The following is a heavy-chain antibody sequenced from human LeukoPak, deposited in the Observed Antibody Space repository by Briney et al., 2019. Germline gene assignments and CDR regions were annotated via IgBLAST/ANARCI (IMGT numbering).Heavy chain of an antibody. CDR2: INPSGGST. J-gene: IGHJ3*02. CDR3: AREPQRSSGYHKAFDI. Sequence: GASVKVSCKASGYTFTSYYIHWVRQAPGQGLEWMGIINPSGGSTSYAQKFQGRVTMTRDTSTSTVYMELSSLRSEDSAVYYCAREPQRSSGYHKAFDIWGQGTMVTVSS. D-gene: IGHD3-22*01. V-gene: IGHV1-46*01. CDR1: GYTFTSYY.